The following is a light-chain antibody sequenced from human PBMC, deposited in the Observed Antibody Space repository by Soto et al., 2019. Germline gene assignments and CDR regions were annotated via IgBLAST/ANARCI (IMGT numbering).Light chain of an antibody. V-gene: IGKV3-15*01. J-gene: IGKJ5*01. CDR1: QSVSSSY. Sequence: IVLTQSPGTVSLSQGERATLSCRASQSVSSSYLAWYQQKPGQAPRLLIYGASTRATGIPARFSGSGSGTEFTLTISSLQSEDFAVYYCQQYNNWPPITFGQGTRLEIK. CDR2: GAS. CDR3: QQYNNWPPIT.